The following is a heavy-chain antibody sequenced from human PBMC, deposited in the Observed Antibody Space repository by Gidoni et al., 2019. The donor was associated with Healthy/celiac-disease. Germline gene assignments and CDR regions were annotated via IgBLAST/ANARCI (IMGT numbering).Heavy chain of an antibody. D-gene: IGHD6-13*01. V-gene: IGHV3-30-3*01. CDR3: ARDFGVSRGSSSWYTDRYYYYGMDV. Sequence: QVQLVESGGGVVQPGRSLRLSCAASGFPFSSYDMHWVRQAPGKGLEWVAVISYDGSNKYYADSVKGRFTISRDNSKNTLYLQMNSLRAEDTAVYYCARDFGVSRGSSSWYTDRYYYYGMDVWGQGTTVTVSS. CDR2: ISYDGSNK. CDR1: GFPFSSYD. J-gene: IGHJ6*02.